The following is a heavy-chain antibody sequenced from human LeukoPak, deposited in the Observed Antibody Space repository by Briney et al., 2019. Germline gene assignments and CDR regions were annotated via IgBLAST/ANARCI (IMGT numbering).Heavy chain of an antibody. Sequence: SETLSLICAVYGGSFSGYYWSWIRQPPGKGLEWIGEINHSGSTNYNPSLKSRVTISVDTSKNQFSLKLSSVTAADTAVYYCAHSIVGARYYYYYGMDVWGQGTTVTVSS. V-gene: IGHV4-34*01. J-gene: IGHJ6*02. CDR2: INHSGST. CDR3: AHSIVGARYYYYYGMDV. D-gene: IGHD1-26*01. CDR1: GGSFSGYY.